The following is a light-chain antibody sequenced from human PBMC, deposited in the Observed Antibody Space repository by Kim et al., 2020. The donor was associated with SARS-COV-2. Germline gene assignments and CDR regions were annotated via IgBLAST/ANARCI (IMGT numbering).Light chain of an antibody. Sequence: ASVGYRVTITCRAGQTISNYLNWYQQKPGKAPKLLIYAASSLQSGVPSRFSGSGSGTDFTLTITSLQPEDFATYYCQQSYSTPPYTFGQGTKLEI. J-gene: IGKJ2*01. CDR3: QQSYSTPPYT. CDR2: AAS. V-gene: IGKV1-39*01. CDR1: QTISNY.